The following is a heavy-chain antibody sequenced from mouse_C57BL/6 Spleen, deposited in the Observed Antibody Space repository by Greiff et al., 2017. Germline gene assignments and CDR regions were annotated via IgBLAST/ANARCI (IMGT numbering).Heavy chain of an antibody. Sequence: QVQLQQSGAELVRPGASVTLSCKASGYTFTDYEMHWVKQTPVHGLEWIGAIDTETGGTAYNQKFKGKAILTADKSSRTAYMGLRRLTSEDSAVYIGTRGGGFDYWGQGTTLTVSS. CDR3: TRGGGFDY. CDR2: IDTETGGT. J-gene: IGHJ2*01. V-gene: IGHV1-15*01. CDR1: GYTFTDYE.